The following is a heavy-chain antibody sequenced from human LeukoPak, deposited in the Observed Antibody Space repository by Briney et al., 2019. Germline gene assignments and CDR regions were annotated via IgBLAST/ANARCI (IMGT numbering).Heavy chain of an antibody. Sequence: ETLSLTCTVSGGSISSYYWSWIRQPPGKGLEWIGYIYYSGSTNYNPSLKSRVTISVDTSKNQFSLKLSSVTAADTAVYYCARARRDLLAFDLWGQGTMVTVSS. V-gene: IGHV4-59*01. J-gene: IGHJ3*01. D-gene: IGHD1-26*01. CDR2: IYYSGST. CDR1: GGSISSYY. CDR3: ARARRDLLAFDL.